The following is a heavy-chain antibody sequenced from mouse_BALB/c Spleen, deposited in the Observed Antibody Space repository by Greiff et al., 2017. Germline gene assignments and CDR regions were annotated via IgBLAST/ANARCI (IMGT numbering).Heavy chain of an antibody. CDR2: SRNKANDYTT. J-gene: IGHJ1*01. Sequence: EVQLVESGGGLVQPGGSLRLSCATSGFTFSDFYMEWVRQPPGKRLEWIAASRNKANDYTTEYSASVKGRFIVSRDTSQSILYLQMNALRAEDTAIYYCARDAYDGYYTDWWYFDVWGAGTTVTVSS. CDR3: ARDAYDGYYTDWWYFDV. V-gene: IGHV7-1*02. CDR1: GFTFSDFY. D-gene: IGHD2-3*01.